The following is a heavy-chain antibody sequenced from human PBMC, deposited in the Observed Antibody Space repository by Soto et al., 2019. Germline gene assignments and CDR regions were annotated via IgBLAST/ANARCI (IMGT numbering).Heavy chain of an antibody. CDR2: MNPNSGNT. J-gene: IGHJ3*02. CDR3: AIGPRGITFGGVTDN. D-gene: IGHD3-16*01. Sequence: QVQLVQSGAEVKKPGASVKVSCKASGYTFTSYDINWVRQATGQGLEWMGWMNPNSGNTGYAQKFQGRVTMTRITSRSTADMELSSLRSEDTAVYYCAIGPRGITFGGVTDNLGQGTMVTVSS. V-gene: IGHV1-8*01. CDR1: GYTFTSYD.